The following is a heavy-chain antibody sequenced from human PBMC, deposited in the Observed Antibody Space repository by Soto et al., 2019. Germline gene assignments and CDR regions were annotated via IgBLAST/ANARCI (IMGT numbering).Heavy chain of an antibody. J-gene: IGHJ4*02. Sequence: QVQLVQSGAEVKKPGASVKVSCKASGYTFTSYGISWVRQAPGQGLEWMGWISAYNGNTDYAQNLQGRVTMTTDTSTSTAYMELRSLRSDDTAVFFCARDSGNFGVWPYFFDYRGQGTLVTVSS. CDR3: ARDSGNFGVWPYFFDY. CDR1: GYTFTSYG. CDR2: ISAYNGNT. V-gene: IGHV1-18*01. D-gene: IGHD4-17*01.